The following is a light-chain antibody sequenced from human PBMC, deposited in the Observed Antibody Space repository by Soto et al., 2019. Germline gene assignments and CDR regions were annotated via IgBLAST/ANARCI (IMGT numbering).Light chain of an antibody. V-gene: IGKV1-39*01. J-gene: IGKJ1*01. CDR3: QQSFSTPRT. CDR2: GAS. Sequence: DIQMTQSPSPLSASVGDRVTITSRASQTISTYLNWYKQKPGKAPKLLSYGASSLQSGVPSRFSGSGSGTDFTLTISSLQPEDFGTYYCQQSFSTPRTFGQGTKVDI. CDR1: QTISTY.